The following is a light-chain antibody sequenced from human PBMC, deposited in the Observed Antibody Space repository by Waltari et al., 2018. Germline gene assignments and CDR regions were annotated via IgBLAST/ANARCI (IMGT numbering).Light chain of an antibody. CDR3: QQYNNWPPLT. CDR2: GAS. J-gene: IGKJ3*01. V-gene: IGKV3-15*01. CDR1: QSVSSN. Sequence: EIVMTQSPATLSVSPGERATPPCRASQSVSSNLAWYQQKPGQAPRPLIYGASTRATGIPARFSGSGSGTEFTLTISSLQSEDFAVYYCQQYNNWPPLTFGPGTKVDIK.